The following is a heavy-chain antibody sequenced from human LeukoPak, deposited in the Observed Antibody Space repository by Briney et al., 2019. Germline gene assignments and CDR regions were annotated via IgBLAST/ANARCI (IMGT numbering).Heavy chain of an antibody. CDR1: GYTFTSYD. CDR2: MNPNSGNT. D-gene: IGHD2-21*02. J-gene: IGHJ4*02. CDR3: ARVRRAYCGGDCYSFPY. V-gene: IGHV1-8*01. Sequence: ASVKVSCKASGYTFTSYDINWVRQATGQGLEWMGWMNPNSGNTGYAQKFQGRVTMTRNTSISTAYMELSSLRSEDTAVYYCARVRRAYCGGDCYSFPYWGQGTLVTVSS.